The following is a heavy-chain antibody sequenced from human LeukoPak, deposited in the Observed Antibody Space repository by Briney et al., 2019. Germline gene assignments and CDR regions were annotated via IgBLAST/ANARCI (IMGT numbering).Heavy chain of an antibody. CDR2: IGASGVST. Sequence: GGSLRLSCAASGFTFSSYAMTWVRQAPGKGLEWVSFIGASGVSTYYADSVKGRFTISRDNAKNSLYLQMNSLRAEDTAVYYCARQLDSWGQGTLVTVSS. V-gene: IGHV3-23*01. CDR3: ARQLDS. CDR1: GFTFSSYA. D-gene: IGHD1-1*01. J-gene: IGHJ4*02.